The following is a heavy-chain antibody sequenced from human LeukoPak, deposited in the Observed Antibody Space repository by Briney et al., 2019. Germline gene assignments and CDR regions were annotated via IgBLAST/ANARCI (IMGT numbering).Heavy chain of an antibody. CDR1: GFTFSSYA. Sequence: GGSLRLSCAASGFTFSSYAMSWVRQAPGKGLEWVANIKQDGSKKSYVDSVKGRFTISRDNAKNSLYLQMNTLRAEDTAIYYCAKIPTITSRPTIGAAGPFDYWGQGTLVTVSS. D-gene: IGHD6-13*01. CDR2: IKQDGSKK. V-gene: IGHV3-7*03. CDR3: AKIPTITSRPTIGAAGPFDY. J-gene: IGHJ4*02.